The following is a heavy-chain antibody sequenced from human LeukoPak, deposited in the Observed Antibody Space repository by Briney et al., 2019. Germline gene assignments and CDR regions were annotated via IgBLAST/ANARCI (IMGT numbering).Heavy chain of an antibody. Sequence: SETLSLTCTVSGGYISSYCWSWIRQPAGKGLEWIGRIYTTGSTSYNPSLKSRVTMSLDTSKNQFSLKVSSVTAADTAVYYCARGYSGYDPTYFDYWGQGTLVTVSS. V-gene: IGHV4-4*07. CDR2: IYTTGST. CDR1: GGYISSYC. D-gene: IGHD5-12*01. CDR3: ARGYSGYDPTYFDY. J-gene: IGHJ4*02.